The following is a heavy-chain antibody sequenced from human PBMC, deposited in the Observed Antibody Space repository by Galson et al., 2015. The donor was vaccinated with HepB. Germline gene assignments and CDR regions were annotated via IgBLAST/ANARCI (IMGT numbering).Heavy chain of an antibody. J-gene: IGHJ4*02. CDR1: GGTFSSYA. Sequence: SVKVSCKASGGTFSSYAISWVRQAPGQGLEWMGGIIPIFGTANYAQKFQGRVTITADESTSTAYMELSSLRSEDTAVYYCASPYYYDSSGLNPPRDYYYFDYWGQGTLVTVSS. CDR2: IIPIFGTA. CDR3: ASPYYYDSSGLNPPRDYYYFDY. V-gene: IGHV1-69*13. D-gene: IGHD3-22*01.